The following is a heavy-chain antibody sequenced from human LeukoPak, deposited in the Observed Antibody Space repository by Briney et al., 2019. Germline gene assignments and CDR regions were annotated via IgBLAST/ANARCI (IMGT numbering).Heavy chain of an antibody. D-gene: IGHD1-26*01. Sequence: GGSLRLSCAASRFTFSSYGMSWVRQAPGKGLEWVSAISGSGGSTYYADSVKGRFTISRDNSKNTLYLQMNSLRAEDTAVYYCARDRGVGATAFDYWGQGTLVTVSS. CDR1: RFTFSSYG. CDR2: ISGSGGST. J-gene: IGHJ4*02. CDR3: ARDRGVGATAFDY. V-gene: IGHV3-23*01.